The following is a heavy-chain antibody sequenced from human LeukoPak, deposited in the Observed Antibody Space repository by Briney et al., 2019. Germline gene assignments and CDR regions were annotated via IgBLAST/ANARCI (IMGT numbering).Heavy chain of an antibody. CDR2: TSRDGSDK. Sequence: GGSLRLSCAASGFTFSNYLINWVRQAPGKGPEWVGLTSRDGSDKFYADSVRGRFTLSRDNSQNTVYLQMDSLRAEDAATYYCARGLVGSDAWHYFDYWGRGALVTVSS. CDR3: ARGLVGSDAWHYFDY. J-gene: IGHJ4*02. D-gene: IGHD1-26*01. V-gene: IGHV3-30*03. CDR1: GFTFSNYL.